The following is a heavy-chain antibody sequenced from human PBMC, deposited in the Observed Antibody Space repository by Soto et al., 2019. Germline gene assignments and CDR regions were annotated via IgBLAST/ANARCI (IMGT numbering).Heavy chain of an antibody. D-gene: IGHD3-3*01. CDR3: ASTLRFLEWLLLGFDI. Sequence: PSETLSLTCTVSGGSVSSSSYYWGWVRQPPGKGLEWIGYIYYSGSTYYNPSLKSRVTISVDTSKNQFSLKLSSVTAADTAVYYCASTLRFLEWLLLGFDIWGQGTMVTVSS. J-gene: IGHJ3*02. CDR2: IYYSGST. CDR1: GGSVSSSSYY. V-gene: IGHV4-31*03.